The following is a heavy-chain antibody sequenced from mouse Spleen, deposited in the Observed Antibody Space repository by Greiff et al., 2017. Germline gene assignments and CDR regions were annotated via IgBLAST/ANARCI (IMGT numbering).Heavy chain of an antibody. CDR3: ARDGDYDSYYWYFDV. Sequence: QVQLQQPGAELVMPGASVKMSCKASGYTFTDYWIEWVKQRPGHGLEWIGEILPGSGSTNYNEKFKGKATFTADTSSNTAYMQLSSLTTEDSAIYYCARDGDYDSYYWYFDVWGAGTTVTVSS. J-gene: IGHJ1*01. CDR2: ILPGSGST. D-gene: IGHD2-4*01. CDR1: GYTFTDYW. V-gene: IGHV1-9*01.